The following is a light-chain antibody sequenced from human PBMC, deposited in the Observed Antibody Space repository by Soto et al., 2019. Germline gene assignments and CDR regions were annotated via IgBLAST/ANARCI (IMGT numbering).Light chain of an antibody. CDR2: SNN. CDR3: AAWDDSLNGVV. CDR1: SSNIGSHI. Sequence: QAVVTQPPSASGTPGQRVTISCSGSSSNIGSHILNWYQHLPGTAPKLLIHSNNQRPSGVPDRFSGSKSGTSASLAISGLQSADEGTYYCAAWDDSLNGVVFGGGTKLTVL. V-gene: IGLV1-44*01. J-gene: IGLJ2*01.